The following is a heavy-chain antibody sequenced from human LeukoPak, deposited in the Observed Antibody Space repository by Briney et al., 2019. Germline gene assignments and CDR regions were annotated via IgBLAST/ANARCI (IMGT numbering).Heavy chain of an antibody. CDR1: GFTFSDYY. CDR2: ISYSGSTTL. D-gene: IGHD3-10*01. Sequence: GGSLRLSCAASGFTFSDYYMSWIRQAPGKGLEGISYISYSGSTTLYHADSVKGRFTISRDNAKNPLYLQINSLRAEDTAMYYCARVRMWSGEFLWGQGTLVTVSS. J-gene: IGHJ4*02. V-gene: IGHV3-11*01. CDR3: ARVRMWSGEFL.